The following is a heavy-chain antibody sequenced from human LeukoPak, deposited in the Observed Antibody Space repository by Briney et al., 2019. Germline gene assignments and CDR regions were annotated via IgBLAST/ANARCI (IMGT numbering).Heavy chain of an antibody. V-gene: IGHV4-34*01. CDR3: ATLRPVDTAMARFDP. J-gene: IGHJ5*02. CDR2: INHSGST. CDR1: GGSFSGYY. Sequence: SETLSLTCAVYGGSFSGYYWSWIRQPPGKGLEWIGEINHSGSTNYNPSLKSRVTISVDTSKNQFSLKLSSVTAADTAVYYCATLRPVDTAMARFDPWGQGTLVTVSS. D-gene: IGHD5-18*01.